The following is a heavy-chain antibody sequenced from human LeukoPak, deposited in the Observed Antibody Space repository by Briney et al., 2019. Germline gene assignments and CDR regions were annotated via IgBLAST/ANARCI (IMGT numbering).Heavy chain of an antibody. CDR2: IIPIFGTA. CDR1: GYTFTSYA. Sequence: ASVKVSCKASGYTFTSYAISWVRQAPGQGLEWMGRIIPIFGTANYAQKFQGRVTITTDESTSTAYMELSSLRSEDTAVYYCARVPYCSSTSCQRGTNAFDIWGQGTMVTVSS. J-gene: IGHJ3*02. V-gene: IGHV1-69*05. CDR3: ARVPYCSSTSCQRGTNAFDI. D-gene: IGHD2-2*01.